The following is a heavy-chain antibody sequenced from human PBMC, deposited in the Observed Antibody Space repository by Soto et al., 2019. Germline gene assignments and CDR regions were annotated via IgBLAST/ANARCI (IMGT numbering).Heavy chain of an antibody. J-gene: IGHJ4*02. Sequence: ASETLSLTCTVSGVSVNSGDYYWSWIRQPPGKGLEWIGYFYYSGITNYNPSLKSRVTISADTSKNQFSLKLRSVTAADTALYYCARGLTPPGAPAWYYFDSWGQGTLVTVS. V-gene: IGHV4-61*08. CDR1: GVSVNSGDYY. CDR3: ARGLTPPGAPAWYYFDS. CDR2: FYYSGIT. D-gene: IGHD2-8*02.